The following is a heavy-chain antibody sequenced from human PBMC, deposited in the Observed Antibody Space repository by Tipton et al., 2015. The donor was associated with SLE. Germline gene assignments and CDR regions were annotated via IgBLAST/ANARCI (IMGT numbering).Heavy chain of an antibody. J-gene: IGHJ4*02. CDR2: IKQDGSEK. V-gene: IGHV3-7*01. Sequence: SLRLSCAASGFTFRRYRMSWVGKAPGKGLEWVANIKQDGSEKYYVDSVKGRFTISRDNAKNSLYLQMNSLRAEDTAVYYCARDCSGGSCYLFDYWGQGTLVTVSS. CDR3: ARDCSGGSCYLFDY. CDR1: GFTFRRYR. D-gene: IGHD2-15*01.